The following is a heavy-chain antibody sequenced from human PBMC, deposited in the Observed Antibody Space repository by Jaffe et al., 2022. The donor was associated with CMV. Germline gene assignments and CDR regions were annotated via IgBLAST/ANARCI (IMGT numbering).Heavy chain of an antibody. Sequence: EVQLVESGGGLVQPGGSLRLSCAASGFTFNNYAFNWVRQAPGKGLEWVSFITAGSTSIFYADSVEGRFSISRDDAKNSLYLQMNSLRDGDTAVYYCARDRAGGSFDIWGQGTMVTVSS. CDR1: GFTFNNYA. J-gene: IGHJ3*02. CDR2: ITAGSTSI. V-gene: IGHV3-48*02. CDR3: ARDRAGGSFDI. D-gene: IGHD2-15*01.